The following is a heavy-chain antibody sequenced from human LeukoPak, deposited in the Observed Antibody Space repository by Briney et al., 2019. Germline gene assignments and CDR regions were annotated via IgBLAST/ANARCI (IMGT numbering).Heavy chain of an antibody. D-gene: IGHD5-18*01. CDR3: ARSMSGYSYGYGLDY. Sequence: ASVKVSCKASGGTFSSYAISWVRQAPGQGLEWMGWISAYNGNTNYAQKLQGRVTMTTDTSTSTAYMELRSLRSDDTAVYYCARSMSGYSYGYGLDYWGQGTLVTVSS. CDR2: ISAYNGNT. J-gene: IGHJ4*02. V-gene: IGHV1-18*01. CDR1: GGTFSSYA.